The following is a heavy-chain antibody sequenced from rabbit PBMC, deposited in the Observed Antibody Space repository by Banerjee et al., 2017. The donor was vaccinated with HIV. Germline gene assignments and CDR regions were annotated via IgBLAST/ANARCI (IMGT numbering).Heavy chain of an antibody. CDR3: ARNLGDWRNL. CDR2: INTSSGNT. J-gene: IGHJ6*01. D-gene: IGHD5-1*01. Sequence: QLEESGGGLVQPGGSLTLFCKASGFSLSSYSMCWVRQAPGKGLEWIACINTSSGNTVNANWVNGRFTISSDNAQNTVDLQMNSLTAADTATYFCARNLGDWRNLWGPGTLRHRL. V-gene: IGHV1S7*01. CDR1: GFSLSSYS.